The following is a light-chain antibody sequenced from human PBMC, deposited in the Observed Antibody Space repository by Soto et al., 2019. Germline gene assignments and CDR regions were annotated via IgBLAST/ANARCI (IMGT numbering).Light chain of an antibody. Sequence: EMVLTQSPATLSLSPGERATLSCRASQSISRYLAWYQQKPGQAPRLLIYDASNRATGIPARLSGSGSGTDFTLTISRLEPEEFAVYYCQQRSHWPWTFGQGTKVEIK. CDR1: QSISRY. J-gene: IGKJ1*01. V-gene: IGKV3-11*01. CDR3: QQRSHWPWT. CDR2: DAS.